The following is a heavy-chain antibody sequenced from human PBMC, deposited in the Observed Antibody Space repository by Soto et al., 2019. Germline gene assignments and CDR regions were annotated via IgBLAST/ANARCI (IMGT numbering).Heavy chain of an antibody. CDR1: GFTFTSSA. J-gene: IGHJ6*02. Sequence: GASVKVSCKASGFTFTSSAVQWVRQARGQRLEGIGWIVVGSGNTNYAQKFQERVTITRDMSTSTAYMELSSLRSEDTAVYYCAAGPLVVVTAIRAYYGMDVWGQGTTVTVSS. CDR2: IVVGSGNT. D-gene: IGHD2-21*02. V-gene: IGHV1-58*01. CDR3: AAGPLVVVTAIRAYYGMDV.